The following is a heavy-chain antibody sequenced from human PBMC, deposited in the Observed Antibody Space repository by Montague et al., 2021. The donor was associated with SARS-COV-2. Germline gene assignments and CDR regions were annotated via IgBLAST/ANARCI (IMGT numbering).Heavy chain of an antibody. CDR2: IYYSGGI. J-gene: IGHJ5*02. D-gene: IGHD3-10*01. Sequence: SETLSLTCTVSGGSMSDHYWSWIRQPPGKGLEWLAYIYYSGGIXSXASXXXRVTTSVDTSKNQFSLKLTSVTAADTAVYYCARAVSVRRAVNWFDPWGQGTPVTVSS. V-gene: IGHV4-59*11. CDR3: ARAVSVRRAVNWFDP. CDR1: GGSMSDHY.